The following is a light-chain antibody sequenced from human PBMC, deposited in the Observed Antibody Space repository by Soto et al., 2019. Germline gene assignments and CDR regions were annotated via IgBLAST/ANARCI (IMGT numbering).Light chain of an antibody. V-gene: IGKV3-20*01. CDR1: QSVKWNH. Sequence: EIVFTQSPGTLSLSPGERATLSCRASQSVKWNHLAWYQQKPGRAPRLLISGASSRATGIPDRVSGSGSGTDFTLTISKLEPEDFAVYYCQQYGSSPWTFGQGTKVDNK. J-gene: IGKJ1*01. CDR2: GAS. CDR3: QQYGSSPWT.